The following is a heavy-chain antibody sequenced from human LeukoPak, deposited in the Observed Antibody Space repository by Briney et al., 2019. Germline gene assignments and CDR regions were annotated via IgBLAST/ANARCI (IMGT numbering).Heavy chain of an antibody. Sequence: PSQTLSLTCAVSGGSISSGGYSWSWLRQPPGRGLEWIGYIYHSGSSYYNPSLKRRVTISADRSKNQFSLKLSSVPAADTAVYYCATVGSGNYPGAFDIWGQGTMVTVSS. V-gene: IGHV4-30-2*01. D-gene: IGHD3-22*01. CDR3: ATVGSGNYPGAFDI. CDR1: GGSISSGGYS. CDR2: IYHSGSS. J-gene: IGHJ3*02.